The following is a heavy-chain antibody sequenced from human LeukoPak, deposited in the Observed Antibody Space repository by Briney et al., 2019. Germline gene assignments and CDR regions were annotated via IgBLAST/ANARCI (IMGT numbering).Heavy chain of an antibody. V-gene: IGHV3-23*01. CDR3: ARDRLRIAVAGTGYGMDV. D-gene: IGHD6-19*01. Sequence: PGGSLRLSCAASGFTFSSYAMSWVRQAPGKGLEWVSAISGSGGSTYYADSVKGRFTISRDNSKNTLYLQMNSLRAEDTAVYYCARDRLRIAVAGTGYGMDVWGQGTTVTVSS. CDR2: ISGSGGST. CDR1: GFTFSSYA. J-gene: IGHJ6*02.